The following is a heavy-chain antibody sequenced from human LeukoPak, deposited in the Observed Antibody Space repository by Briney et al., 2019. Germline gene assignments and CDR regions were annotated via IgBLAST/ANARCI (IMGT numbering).Heavy chain of an antibody. CDR2: INPDSGGT. J-gene: IGHJ5*02. Sequence: ASVKVSCMASGYTFTGYYIHWLRQAPGQGLEWMGRINPDSGGTHYAQNFQGRVTMTRDTSISTAYMEVSSLRSDDTAVYYCARRGFSNWFDPWGQGTLVTVSS. V-gene: IGHV1-2*06. CDR3: ARRGFSNWFDP. CDR1: GYTFTGYY. D-gene: IGHD2/OR15-2a*01.